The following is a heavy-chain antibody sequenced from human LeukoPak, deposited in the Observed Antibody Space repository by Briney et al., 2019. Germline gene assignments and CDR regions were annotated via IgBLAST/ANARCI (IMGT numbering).Heavy chain of an antibody. D-gene: IGHD2-8*01. CDR2: INPSGGST. CDR1: GYTFTSYY. J-gene: IGHJ4*02. CDR3: ARDIDANGLGRPFDY. Sequence: ASVKVSCKASGYTFTSYYMRWVRQAPGQGLEWMGIINPSGGSTSYAQKFQGRVTMTRDTSTSTVYMELSSLRSEDTAVYYCARDIDANGLGRPFDYWGQGTLVTVSS. V-gene: IGHV1-46*01.